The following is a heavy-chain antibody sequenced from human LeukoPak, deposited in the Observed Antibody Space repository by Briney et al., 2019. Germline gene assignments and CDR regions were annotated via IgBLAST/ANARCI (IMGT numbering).Heavy chain of an antibody. Sequence: GGSLRLSCAASGFTFSSYGMSWVRQAPGKGLEWVSSISNSSPNIYYADSVKGRFTISRDSAKDSLFLQMNSLRAEDTAVYYCARRAGAYSHPYDYWGQGTLVTVSS. CDR2: ISNSSPNI. CDR3: ARRAGAYSHPYDY. J-gene: IGHJ4*02. D-gene: IGHD4/OR15-4a*01. CDR1: GFTFSSYG. V-gene: IGHV3-21*01.